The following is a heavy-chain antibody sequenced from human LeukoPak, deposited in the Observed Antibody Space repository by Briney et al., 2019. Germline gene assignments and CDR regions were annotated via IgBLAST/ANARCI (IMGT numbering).Heavy chain of an antibody. Sequence: PSETLSLTCTVSGGSISSYYWSWIRQPAGKGLEWIGRIYTSGSTNYNPSLKSRVTMSVDTSKNQFSLKLSSVTAADTAVYYCARNPSMDFWSGYPLWFDPWGQGTLVTVSS. CDR3: ARNPSMDFWSGYPLWFDP. CDR1: GGSISSYY. J-gene: IGHJ5*02. D-gene: IGHD3-3*01. V-gene: IGHV4-4*07. CDR2: IYTSGST.